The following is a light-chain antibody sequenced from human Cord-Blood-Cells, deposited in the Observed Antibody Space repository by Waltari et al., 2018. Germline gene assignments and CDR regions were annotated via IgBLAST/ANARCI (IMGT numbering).Light chain of an antibody. Sequence: ASRLTQSPSSRSASVGDRVTITCRASQRISSALAWYQQKPGKAPKLLIYDASSLESGLPSRLSRSGYGTDFTLAICILQPEDFATYYCQQFNNYPMTFGQGTRLEIK. CDR1: QRISSA. CDR3: QQFNNYPMT. V-gene: IGKV1D-13*01. CDR2: DAS. J-gene: IGKJ5*01.